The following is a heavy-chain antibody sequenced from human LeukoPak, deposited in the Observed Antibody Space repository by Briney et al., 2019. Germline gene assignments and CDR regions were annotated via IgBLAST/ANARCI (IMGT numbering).Heavy chain of an antibody. Sequence: GGSLRLSCAASGFTFSSYWMSWVRQAPGKGLEWVANIKQDGSEKYYVDSVKGRFTISRDNAKNSLYLQMNSLRAEDTAVYYCARGEGYGSGSYPYYFDYWGQGTLVTVSS. CDR3: ARGEGYGSGSYPYYFDY. D-gene: IGHD3-10*01. CDR1: GFTFSSYW. CDR2: IKQDGSEK. J-gene: IGHJ4*02. V-gene: IGHV3-7*01.